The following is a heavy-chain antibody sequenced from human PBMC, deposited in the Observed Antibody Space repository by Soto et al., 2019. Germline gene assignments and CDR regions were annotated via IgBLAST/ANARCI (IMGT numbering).Heavy chain of an antibody. J-gene: IGHJ5*02. CDR2: ISAYNGNT. CDR3: ARFWSYSSGWYVGWFDP. Sequence: QVQLVQSGAEVTKPGASVKVSCKASGYTFTSYGISWVRQAPGQGLEWMGWISAYNGNTNYAQKIQGRVTMTTDTSTSTAYMELRSLRSDDTAVYYCARFWSYSSGWYVGWFDPWGQGTLVTVSS. CDR1: GYTFTSYG. V-gene: IGHV1-18*01. D-gene: IGHD6-19*01.